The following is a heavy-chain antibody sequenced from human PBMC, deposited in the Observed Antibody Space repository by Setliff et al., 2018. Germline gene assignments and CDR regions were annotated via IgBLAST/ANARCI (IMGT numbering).Heavy chain of an antibody. D-gene: IGHD1-7*01. Sequence: ASVKVSCKASGYSFTTYYMHWVRQAPGQGLEWMGTINTGGGSSSYTEKFQGRVTMTRDTSTTTFYLEMNSLTSEDTAVYYCAKPQVELRWGFESWGQGTPVTVSS. CDR2: INTGGGSS. J-gene: IGHJ4*02. CDR1: GYSFTTYY. V-gene: IGHV1-46*01. CDR3: AKPQVELRWGFES.